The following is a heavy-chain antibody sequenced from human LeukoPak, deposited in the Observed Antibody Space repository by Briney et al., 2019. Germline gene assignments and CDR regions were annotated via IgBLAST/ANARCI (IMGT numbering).Heavy chain of an antibody. CDR3: ARSPYYYDSTIYFDY. Sequence: GESLKISCKGSGYSFTTYWIGWVRQMPGKGLEWMGIIYPGDSDIRYSPSFQGQVTTSADKSISTAYLQWSSLKASDTAVYYCARSPYYYDSTIYFDYWGQGSLVTVSP. V-gene: IGHV5-51*01. CDR1: GYSFTTYW. CDR2: IYPGDSDI. D-gene: IGHD3-22*01. J-gene: IGHJ4*02.